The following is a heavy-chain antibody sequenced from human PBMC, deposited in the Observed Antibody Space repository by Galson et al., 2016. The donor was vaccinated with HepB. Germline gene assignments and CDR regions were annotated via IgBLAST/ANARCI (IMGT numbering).Heavy chain of an antibody. D-gene: IGHD1-26*01. CDR2: IYSGGAT. Sequence: SLRLSCAVSGFTLRDNYMNWVRQAPGKGLEWVAVIYSGGATYYADSVRGRFIITRDNSNRLSLQMNSLKADDTAVYFCARIPTDSYHWYLDLWGRGTLVTVSS. V-gene: IGHV3-53*05. J-gene: IGHJ2*01. CDR1: GFTLRDNY. CDR3: ARIPTDSYHWYLDL.